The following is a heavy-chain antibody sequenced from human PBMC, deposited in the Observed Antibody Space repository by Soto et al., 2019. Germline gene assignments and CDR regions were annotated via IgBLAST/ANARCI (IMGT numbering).Heavy chain of an antibody. D-gene: IGHD3-3*01. CDR3: SRQASDFYSGAPQYYMDV. V-gene: IGHV3-73*01. Sequence: EVQLVESGGGLVQPGGSLTLSCAASGFTFSASAMHWVRQASGKGLEWLGSIRSKGNSYATVYAASVKGRFTISRDDSKNTAYLQMNSLKTEDTAVYYCSRQASDFYSGAPQYYMDVWGKGTTVTVSS. CDR1: GFTFSASA. J-gene: IGHJ6*03. CDR2: IRSKGNSYAT.